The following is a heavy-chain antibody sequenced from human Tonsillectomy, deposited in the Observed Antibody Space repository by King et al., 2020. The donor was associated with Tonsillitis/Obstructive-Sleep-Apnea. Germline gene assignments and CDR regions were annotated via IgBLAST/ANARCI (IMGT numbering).Heavy chain of an antibody. V-gene: IGHV3-43*02. J-gene: IGHJ5*02. CDR2: ISGDGGST. D-gene: IGHD1-26*01. Sequence: QLVQSGGGVVQPGGSLRLSCAASGFTFDDYAMHWVRQAPGKGLEWVSLISGDGGSTYYADSVKGRFTISRDNSKNSLYLQMNSLRTEDTALYYFAKDGARRESDGWVDPWGQGTLVTVSS. CDR1: GFTFDDYA. CDR3: AKDGARRESDGWVDP.